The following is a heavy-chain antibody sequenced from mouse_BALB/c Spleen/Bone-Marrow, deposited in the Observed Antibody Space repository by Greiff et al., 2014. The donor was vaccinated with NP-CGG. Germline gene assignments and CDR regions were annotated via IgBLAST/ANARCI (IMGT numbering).Heavy chain of an antibody. D-gene: IGHD1-1*01. CDR1: GFSFSDYY. Sequence: VQLQESGGGIVQPGGSLKLSCVISGFSFSDYYMYWVRQTPEKRLEWVAYISDSGGSTYYPDTVKGRFTISRDNAKNTLYLQMSRLKSEDTAMYYCARLGDYSYFDYWGQGTTLTVSS. J-gene: IGHJ2*01. CDR2: ISDSGGST. CDR3: ARLGDYSYFDY. V-gene: IGHV5-12*02.